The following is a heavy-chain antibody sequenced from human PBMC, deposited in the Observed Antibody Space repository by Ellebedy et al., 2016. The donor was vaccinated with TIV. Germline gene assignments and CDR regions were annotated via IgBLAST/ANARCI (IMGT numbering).Heavy chain of an antibody. Sequence: GESLKISXAASGFTFSSYWMSWVRQAPGKGLEWVANIKQDGSEKYYVDSVKGRFTISRDNSKNSLYLQMNSLRTEDTALYYCASLGGSSGRYRPDAFDIWGQGTMVTVSS. CDR2: IKQDGSEK. CDR3: ASLGGSSGRYRPDAFDI. CDR1: GFTFSSYW. D-gene: IGHD6-19*01. J-gene: IGHJ3*02. V-gene: IGHV3-7*05.